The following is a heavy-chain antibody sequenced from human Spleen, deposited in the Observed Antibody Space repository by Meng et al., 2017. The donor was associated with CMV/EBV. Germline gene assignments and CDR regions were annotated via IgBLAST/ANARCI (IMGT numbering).Heavy chain of an antibody. CDR3: AREVTMIRGFISRAPESLHYYYAMDV. D-gene: IGHD3-10*01. J-gene: IGHJ6*02. V-gene: IGHV3-30-3*01. CDR2: ISYHGSSK. Sequence: LSLTCAASRFTFSSYSMYWVRQAPGKGLEWVAFISYHGSSKYYADSVKGRFTISRDNSKNTLYLQMNSLRAEDTAVYYCAREVTMIRGFISRAPESLHYYYAMDVWGQGTAVTVSS. CDR1: RFTFSSYS.